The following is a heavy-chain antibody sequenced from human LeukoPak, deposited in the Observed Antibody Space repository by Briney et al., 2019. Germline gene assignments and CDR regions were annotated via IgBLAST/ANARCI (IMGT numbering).Heavy chain of an antibody. CDR2: IDHSGST. J-gene: IGHJ4*02. CDR3: ARALGGVWGSYRQDY. D-gene: IGHD3-16*02. V-gene: IGHV4-34*01. CDR1: GESFSGYY. Sequence: KPSETLSLTCAVYGESFSGYYWSWIRQPPGKGLEWIGEIDHSGSTNYNPSLKSRVTISVDTSRNQFSLKLSSVTAADTAVYYCARALGGVWGSYRQDYWGQGTLVTVSS.